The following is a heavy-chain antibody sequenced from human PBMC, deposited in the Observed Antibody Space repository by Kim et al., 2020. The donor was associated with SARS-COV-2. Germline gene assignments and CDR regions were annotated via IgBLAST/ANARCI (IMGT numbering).Heavy chain of an antibody. D-gene: IGHD2-15*01. Sequence: RFTISRDDSKNTLYLQMNSLKTEDTAVYYCTKHSPETYCSGGSCYWAFDIWGQGTMVTVSS. CDR3: TKHSPETYCSGGSCYWAFDI. J-gene: IGHJ3*02. V-gene: IGHV3-15*01.